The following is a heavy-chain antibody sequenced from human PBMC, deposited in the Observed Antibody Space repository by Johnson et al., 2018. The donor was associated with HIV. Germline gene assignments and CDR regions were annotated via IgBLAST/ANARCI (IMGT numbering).Heavy chain of an antibody. J-gene: IGHJ3*02. CDR1: GFTVSSNY. CDR3: ARDSSGYSGFDI. Sequence: VQLVESGGGVVQPGGSLRLSCAASGFTVSSNYMSWVRQAPGKGLEWVGRTRDKANSYTTEYAASVKGRFTISRDDSKKSLYLQMNSLKTEDTAVYYCARDSSGYSGFDIWGQGTLVTVSS. V-gene: IGHV3-72*01. D-gene: IGHD3-22*01. CDR2: TRDKANSYTT.